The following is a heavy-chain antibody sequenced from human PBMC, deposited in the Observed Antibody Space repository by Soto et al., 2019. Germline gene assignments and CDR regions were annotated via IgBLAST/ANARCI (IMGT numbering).Heavy chain of an antibody. V-gene: IGHV3-9*01. CDR1: GFTFDDYA. CDR3: AKDIYHGPGSISEYYFDY. CDR2: ISWNSGSI. Sequence: PGGSLRLSCAASGFTFDDYAMHWVRQAPGKGLEWVSGISWNSGSIGYADSVKGRFTISRDNAKNSLYLQMNSLRAEDTALYYCAKDIYHGPGSISEYYFDYWGQGTLVTVSS. J-gene: IGHJ4*02. D-gene: IGHD3-3*01.